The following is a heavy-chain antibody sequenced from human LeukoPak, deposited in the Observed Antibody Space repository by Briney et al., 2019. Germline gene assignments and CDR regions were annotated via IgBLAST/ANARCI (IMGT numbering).Heavy chain of an antibody. D-gene: IGHD6-13*01. CDR3: AREVGIAAAGTTGMDV. CDR1: GYTLTELS. CDR2: FDPEDGET. Sequence: GASVKVSCKVSGYTLTELSMHWVRQAPGKGLEWMGGFDPEDGETIYAQKFQGRVTMTEDTSTDTAYMELSSLRSEDTAVYYCAREVGIAAAGTTGMDVWGQGTAVTVSS. J-gene: IGHJ6*02. V-gene: IGHV1-24*01.